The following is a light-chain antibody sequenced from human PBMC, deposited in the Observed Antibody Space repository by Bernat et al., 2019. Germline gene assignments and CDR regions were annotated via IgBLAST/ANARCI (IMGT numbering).Light chain of an antibody. J-gene: IGKJ4*01. Sequence: AIQMTQFPSSLSASVGDRVTVTCRASQDIGKNLGWYQQKPGKAPNPLIYGASTLASGVPSRFSGSGSGTDFALTISSLQPDDFATYFCLQDYNNPLTFGGGTKVDI. V-gene: IGKV1-6*01. CDR1: QDIGKN. CDR2: GAS. CDR3: LQDYNNPLT.